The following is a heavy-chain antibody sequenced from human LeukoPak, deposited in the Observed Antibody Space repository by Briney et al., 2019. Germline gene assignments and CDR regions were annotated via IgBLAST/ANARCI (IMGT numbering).Heavy chain of an antibody. CDR1: GFTFSSYA. CDR2: IGYTGDST. D-gene: IGHD4-23*01. V-gene: IGHV3-23*01. Sequence: GGSLRLSCAASGFTFSSYAMNWVRQAPGKGLEWVSGIGYTGDSTFYADSVKGRFTVSRDSSKNTLFLRMNSLRAEDTALYYCAKSPTVDAAFDIWGQGTMVTVSS. J-gene: IGHJ3*02. CDR3: AKSPTVDAAFDI.